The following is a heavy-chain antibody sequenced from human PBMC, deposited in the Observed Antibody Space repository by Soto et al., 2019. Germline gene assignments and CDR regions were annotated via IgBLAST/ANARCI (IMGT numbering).Heavy chain of an antibody. D-gene: IGHD2-21*01. CDR1: GFTFNSYW. CDR3: VRDLIASGSSYLAY. J-gene: IGHJ4*02. V-gene: IGHV3-74*01. CDR2: INTDGTRT. Sequence: EVQLVESGGGLVQPGGSLRLSCEASGFTFNSYWMHWVRQAPGKGLVWVSRINTDGTRTSYADSVKGRFTISRDNAKNTLYLQMHSPRAEDTAVYYCVRDLIASGSSYLAYWGQGNLVTVSS.